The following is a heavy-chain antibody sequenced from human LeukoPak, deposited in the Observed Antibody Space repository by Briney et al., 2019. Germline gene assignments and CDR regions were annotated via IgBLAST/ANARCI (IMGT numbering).Heavy chain of an antibody. CDR2: ISSSSSYI. V-gene: IGHV3-21*01. CDR3: ARVSRGSYFHIGPDFDY. J-gene: IGHJ4*02. CDR1: GFTFSNYS. Sequence: GGSLRVSCAASGFTFSNYSMNWVRPAPGKGLEWVSSISSSSSYIYYADSVKGRFTISRDNAKNSLSLQMNSLRAEDTAVYYCARVSRGSYFHIGPDFDYWGQGTLVTVSS. D-gene: IGHD1-26*01.